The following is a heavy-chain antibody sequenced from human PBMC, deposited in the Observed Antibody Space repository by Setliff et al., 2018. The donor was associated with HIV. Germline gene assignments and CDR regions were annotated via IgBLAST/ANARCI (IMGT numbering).Heavy chain of an antibody. CDR3: ARLRQLVLLRVDY. V-gene: IGHV4-4*07. CDR1: SDSISSNY. CDR2: IFPGGST. D-gene: IGHD6-6*01. Sequence: SETLSLTCSVSSDSISSNYWTWTRQPAGKGLEWIGRIFPGGSTKHNPSLKSRVSLSVDTSKNQFSLKLSSVTAADTAVYYCARLRQLVLLRVDYWGQGTLVTVSS. J-gene: IGHJ4*02.